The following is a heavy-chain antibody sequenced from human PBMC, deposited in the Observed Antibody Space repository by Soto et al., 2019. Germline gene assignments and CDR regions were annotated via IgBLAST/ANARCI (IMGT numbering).Heavy chain of an antibody. D-gene: IGHD6-19*01. V-gene: IGHV2-70*11. CDR1: GFSLSTSGMC. J-gene: IGHJ4*02. Sequence: SGPTLVNPKQNLTLTRTFSGFSLSTSGMCVSWIRQPPGKALEWLARIDWDDDKYYSTSLKTRLTISKDTSKNQVVLTMTSMDPVDTATYYCARTSESYSSGPYDYWGQGTLVTVSS. CDR3: ARTSESYSSGPYDY. CDR2: IDWDDDK.